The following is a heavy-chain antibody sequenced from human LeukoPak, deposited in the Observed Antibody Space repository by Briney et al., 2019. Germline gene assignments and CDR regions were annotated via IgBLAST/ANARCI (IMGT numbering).Heavy chain of an antibody. CDR3: AGVVPAAGARFDP. CDR2: ISAYNGNT. CDR1: GYTFNSYG. J-gene: IGHJ5*02. V-gene: IGHV1-18*04. Sequence: EASVKVSYKASGYTFNSYGISWVRQAPGQGLEWMGWISAYNGNTNYAQKLQGRVTMTTDTSTSTAYMELRSLRSDDTAVYYCAGVVPAAGARFDPWGQGTLVTVSS. D-gene: IGHD2-2*01.